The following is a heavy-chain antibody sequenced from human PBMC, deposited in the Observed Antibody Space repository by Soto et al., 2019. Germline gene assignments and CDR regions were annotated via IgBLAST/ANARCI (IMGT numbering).Heavy chain of an antibody. CDR1: GGSFSGYY. CDR3: ARVTGRYYYGMDV. V-gene: IGHV4-34*01. Sequence: QVQLQQWGAGLLKPSETLSLTCAVYGGSFSGYYWSWIRQPPGKGLEWIGEINHSGSTNYNPSLKSRVTRSVDTSKNQFSLKLNSVTAADTAVYYCARVTGRYYYGMDVWGQGTTVTVSS. J-gene: IGHJ6*02. CDR2: INHSGST.